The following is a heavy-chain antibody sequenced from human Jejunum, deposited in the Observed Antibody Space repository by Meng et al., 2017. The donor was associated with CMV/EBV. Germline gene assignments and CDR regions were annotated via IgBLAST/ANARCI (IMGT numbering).Heavy chain of an antibody. CDR2: ISYDGSIK. CDR3: ARDPDKKWLYLDY. D-gene: IGHD3-22*01. Sequence: SGFTFSSYGMHWVRQDTGKGLEWVAVISYDGSIKYQADTVKGRFTISRDNSKNTLYLQMNSLRTEDTAVYYCARDPDKKWLYLDYWGQGTLVTVSS. V-gene: IGHV3-30*03. CDR1: GFTFSSYG. J-gene: IGHJ4*02.